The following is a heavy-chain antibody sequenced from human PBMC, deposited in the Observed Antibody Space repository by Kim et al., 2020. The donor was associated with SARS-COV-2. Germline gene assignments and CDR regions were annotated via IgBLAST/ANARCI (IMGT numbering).Heavy chain of an antibody. Sequence: SETLSLTCTVSGGSISSYYWSRIRQPPGKGLEWIGYIYYSGSTNYNPSLKSRVTISVDTSKNQFSLKLSSVTAADTAVYYCARTYYDILTGYYHPYYFDYWGQGTLVTVSS. D-gene: IGHD3-9*01. V-gene: IGHV4-59*08. CDR1: GGSISSYY. CDR2: IYYSGST. CDR3: ARTYYDILTGYYHPYYFDY. J-gene: IGHJ4*02.